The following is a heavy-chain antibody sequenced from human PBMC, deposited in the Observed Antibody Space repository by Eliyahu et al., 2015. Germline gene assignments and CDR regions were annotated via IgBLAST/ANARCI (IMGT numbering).Heavy chain of an antibody. D-gene: IGHD3-22*01. CDR2: IYAGGSGATT. CDR3: AKRESSGYYLS. J-gene: IGHJ4*02. CDR1: GLXVSTNY. V-gene: IGHV3-53*01. Sequence: EVQLXESGGXLXQPGGXLRLAXAASGLXVSTNYMIWXRQAPGKGLDWVSVIYAGGSGATTYYADSVQGRFTISKDTSRNTLFLQMNSLRAEDTALYYCAKRESSGYYLSWGQGTLVTVSS.